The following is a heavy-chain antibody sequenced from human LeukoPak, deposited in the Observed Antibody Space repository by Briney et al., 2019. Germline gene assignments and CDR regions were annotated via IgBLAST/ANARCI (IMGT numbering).Heavy chain of an antibody. CDR3: ARSPSPYCSGGSCYSTRFLFDY. CDR1: GFTFSSYA. Sequence: GGSLRLSCAASGFTFSSYAMSWVRQAPGKGLEWISVIYSGGSTYYADSVKGRFTISRDNSKNTLYLQMNSLRAEDTAVYYCARSPSPYCSGGSCYSTRFLFDYWGQGTLVTVSS. D-gene: IGHD2-15*01. J-gene: IGHJ4*02. CDR2: IYSGGST. V-gene: IGHV3-66*01.